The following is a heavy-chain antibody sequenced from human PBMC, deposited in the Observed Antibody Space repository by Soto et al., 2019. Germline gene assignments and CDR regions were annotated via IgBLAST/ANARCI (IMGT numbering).Heavy chain of an antibody. CDR2: IDSDGGAT. CDR3: IKSTYIYEQ. V-gene: IGHV3-74*01. CDR1: GFAFEPYA. D-gene: IGHD3-10*01. J-gene: IGHJ4*01. Sequence: EVQLVESGGGLVQPGGSLRLSCAASGFAFEPYAMHWVRQTAGKGPAWVSRIDSDGGATAYADSVRGRFSLSSDNAKNTLYLQMNSLRADDTAVYYFIKSTYIYEQWGPGTQVIGSS.